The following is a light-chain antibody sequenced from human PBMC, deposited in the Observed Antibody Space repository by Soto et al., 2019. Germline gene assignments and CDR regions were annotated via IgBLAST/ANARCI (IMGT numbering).Light chain of an antibody. CDR3: QQCGSSST. Sequence: EMLVTQSPTTLSMSPGGRATLSCRTSESISRNLAWYQQKLGQAPRLLIYGASTRATGVPDRFSGSGSGTDFTLTISRLEPEDFAVYYCQQCGSSSTFGQGTRLEIK. J-gene: IGKJ5*01. CDR1: ESISRN. CDR2: GAS. V-gene: IGKV3-20*01.